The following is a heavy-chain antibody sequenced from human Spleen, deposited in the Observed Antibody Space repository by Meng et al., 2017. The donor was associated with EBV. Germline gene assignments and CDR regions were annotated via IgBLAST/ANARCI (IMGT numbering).Heavy chain of an antibody. CDR3: ARAPGSSSWYAMLQLDNWFDP. Sequence: EVQLVESVGXXXXXGXSLXLSCAASGFTFSSYSMNWVRQAPGKGLEWVSSISSSSSYIYYADSVQGRFPLSRATAPTSLYLQMNSLRAEDTAVYYCARAPGSSSWYAMLQLDNWFDPWGQGTLVTVSS. CDR1: GFTFSSYS. D-gene: IGHD6-13*01. J-gene: IGHJ5*02. CDR2: ISSSSSYI. V-gene: IGHV3-21*01.